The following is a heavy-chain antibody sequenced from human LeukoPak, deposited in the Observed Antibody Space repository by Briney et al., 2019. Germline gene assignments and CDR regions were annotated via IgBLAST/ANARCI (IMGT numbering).Heavy chain of an antibody. CDR1: GFTFSSYA. CDR3: ARALVVVTASIDY. D-gene: IGHD2-21*02. J-gene: IGHJ4*02. CDR2: MSYDGSNK. V-gene: IGHV3-30-3*01. Sequence: GGSLRLSCAASGFTFSSYAMHWVRQAPGKGLEWVAVMSYDGSNKYYADSVKGRFTISRDNSKNTLYLQMNSLRAEDTAVYYCARALVVVTASIDYWGQGTLVTVSS.